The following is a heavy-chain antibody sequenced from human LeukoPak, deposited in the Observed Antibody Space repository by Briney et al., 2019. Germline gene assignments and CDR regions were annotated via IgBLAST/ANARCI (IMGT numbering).Heavy chain of an antibody. CDR3: AKDCRSVTSCYHGY. Sequence: PGGSLRLSCATSGFTFSIYAMSWVRQAPGKGLEWVSGISGSGVTTYYADSVKGRFIISRDNSKNTLYLQMNSLRAEDTAVYYCAKDCRSVTSCYHGYWGQGTLVTVSS. D-gene: IGHD2-2*01. CDR1: GFTFSIYA. V-gene: IGHV3-23*01. CDR2: ISGSGVTT. J-gene: IGHJ4*02.